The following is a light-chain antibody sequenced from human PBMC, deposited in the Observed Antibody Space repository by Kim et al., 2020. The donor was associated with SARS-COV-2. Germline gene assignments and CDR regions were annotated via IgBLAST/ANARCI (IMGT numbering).Light chain of an antibody. CDR3: QKYNSAPWT. J-gene: IGKJ1*01. CDR1: QDIANS. CDR2: AAS. V-gene: IGKV1-27*01. Sequence: AAVGDRVTITCRASQDIANSLAWYQQKPGTVPKVLIYAASTLQSGVPSRFSGSGSGTEFTLTIGSLQTEDVATYYWQKYNSAPWTFGPGTKVEIK.